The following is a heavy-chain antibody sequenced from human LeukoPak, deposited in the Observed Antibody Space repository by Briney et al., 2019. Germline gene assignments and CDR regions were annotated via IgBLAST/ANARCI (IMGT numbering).Heavy chain of an antibody. Sequence: SETLSLTCTVSGGSISSSSYYWGWIRQPPGKGLEWIGSIYYSGSTNYNPSLKSRVTISVDTSKNQFSLKLSSVTAADTAVYYCAKDPGRRAGTFDYWGQGTLVTVSS. D-gene: IGHD6-19*01. CDR1: GGSISSSSYY. CDR3: AKDPGRRAGTFDY. CDR2: IYYSGST. J-gene: IGHJ4*02. V-gene: IGHV4-39*07.